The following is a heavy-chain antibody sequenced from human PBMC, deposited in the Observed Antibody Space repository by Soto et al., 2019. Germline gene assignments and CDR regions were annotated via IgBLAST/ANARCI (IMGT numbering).Heavy chain of an antibody. CDR3: AKEGDSSGKTFYYYYYGMDV. V-gene: IGHV3-30*18. CDR2: ISYDGSNK. J-gene: IGHJ6*02. Sequence: GGSLRLSCAASGFTFSSYGMHWVHQAPGKGLEWVAVISYDGSNKYYADSVKGRFIISRDNSKNTLYLQMNSLRAEATAVYYCAKEGDSSGKTFYYYYYGMDVWGQGTTVTVSS. CDR1: GFTFSSYG. D-gene: IGHD6-25*01.